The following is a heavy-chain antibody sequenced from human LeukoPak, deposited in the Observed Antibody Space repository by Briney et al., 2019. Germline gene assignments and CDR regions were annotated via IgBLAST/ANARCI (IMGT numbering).Heavy chain of an antibody. D-gene: IGHD6-19*01. CDR2: INPNSGGT. J-gene: IGHJ5*02. CDR3: ASEEAVAGTGNWFDP. Sequence: GASVKVSCKASGYTFTGYYMHWVRQAPVQGLEWMGWINPNSGGTNYAQKFQGRVTMTRDTSISTAYMELSRLRSDDTAVYYCASEEAVAGTGNWFDPWGQGTLVTVSS. V-gene: IGHV1-2*02. CDR1: GYTFTGYY.